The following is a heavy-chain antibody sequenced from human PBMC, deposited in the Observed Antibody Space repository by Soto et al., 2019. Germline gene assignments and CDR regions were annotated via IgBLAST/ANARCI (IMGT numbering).Heavy chain of an antibody. CDR3: ARGEGRFTGTWFDP. D-gene: IGHD1-1*01. CDR2: IYYSGST. CDR1: GGSVSSCSYY. J-gene: IGHJ5*02. Sequence: SETLSLTCTVSGGSVSSCSYYWSWIRQPPGKGLEWIGYIYYSGSTNYNPSLKSRVTISLDTSKTQFSLKLTSVTAADTAVYYCARGEGRFTGTWFDPCGQGTLVTVSS. V-gene: IGHV4-61*01.